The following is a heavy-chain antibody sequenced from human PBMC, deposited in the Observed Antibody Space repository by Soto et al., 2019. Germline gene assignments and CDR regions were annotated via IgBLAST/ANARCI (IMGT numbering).Heavy chain of an antibody. CDR1: GYTFTGYY. CDR2: INPNSGGT. J-gene: IGHJ5*02. Sequence: GASVKVSCKASGYTFTGYYMHWVRQAPGQGLEWMGWINPNSGGTNYAQKFQGRVTMTGDTSISTAYMELSRLRSDDTAVYYCARDSSSWYSGWFDPWGRGTLVTVSS. CDR3: ARDSSSWYSGWFDP. V-gene: IGHV1-2*02. D-gene: IGHD6-13*01.